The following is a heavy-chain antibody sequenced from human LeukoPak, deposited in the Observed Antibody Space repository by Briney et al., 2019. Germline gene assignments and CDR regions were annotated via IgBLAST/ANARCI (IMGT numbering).Heavy chain of an antibody. CDR3: ARDESSGLNWFDP. CDR1: GFTFSSYW. D-gene: IGHD6-19*01. J-gene: IGHJ5*02. CDR2: IKQDGSEK. Sequence: GGSLRLSCAAAGFTFSSYWMSWVRQTPGKGRGWGANIKQDGSEKYHVDSVKRRFTTSRDNANNSLYLQMNSLRAADTAVYYCARDESSGLNWFDPWGQGTLVTVSS. V-gene: IGHV3-7*01.